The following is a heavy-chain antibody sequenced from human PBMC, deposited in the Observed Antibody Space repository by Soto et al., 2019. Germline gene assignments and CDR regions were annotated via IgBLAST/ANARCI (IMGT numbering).Heavy chain of an antibody. Sequence: GASLKVSCKASGGTFSSYTISWVRQAPGQGLEWMGRIIPILGIANYAQKFQGRVTITADKSTSTAYMELSSLRSEDTAVYYCERGLDGSGYYYGMDVWGQGTTVNVSS. J-gene: IGHJ6*02. D-gene: IGHD3-10*01. CDR1: GGTFSSYT. CDR2: IIPILGIA. CDR3: ERGLDGSGYYYGMDV. V-gene: IGHV1-69*02.